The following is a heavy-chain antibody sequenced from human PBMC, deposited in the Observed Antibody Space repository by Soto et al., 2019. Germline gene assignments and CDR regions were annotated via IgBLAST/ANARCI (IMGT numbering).Heavy chain of an antibody. CDR3: ALDRGFGEPSDY. CDR1: GFTFRTYG. Sequence: QVQLVESGGGVVQPGRSLRLSGVASGFTFRTYGMHWVRQAPGKGLELVALICYDGNNKWYADSVKGRFTISRDNSNKTLHLQLNSLRAEDTAVYYCALDRGFGEPSDYGGKGPLVSVSS. D-gene: IGHD3-10*01. CDR2: ICYDGNNK. J-gene: IGHJ4*02. V-gene: IGHV3-33*01.